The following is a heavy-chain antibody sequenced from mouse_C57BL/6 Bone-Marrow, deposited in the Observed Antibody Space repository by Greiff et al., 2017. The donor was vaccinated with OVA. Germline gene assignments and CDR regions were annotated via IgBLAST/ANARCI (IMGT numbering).Heavy chain of an antibody. Sequence: EVNVVESGGGLVKPGGSLKLSCAASGFTFSSYTMSWVRQTPEKRLEWVATISGGGGNTYYPDSVKGRFTISRDNAKNTLYLQMSSLRSEDTALYYCARLTGFDYWGQGTTLTVSS. CDR1: GFTFSSYT. V-gene: IGHV5-9*01. D-gene: IGHD4-1*01. J-gene: IGHJ2*01. CDR3: ARLTGFDY. CDR2: ISGGGGNT.